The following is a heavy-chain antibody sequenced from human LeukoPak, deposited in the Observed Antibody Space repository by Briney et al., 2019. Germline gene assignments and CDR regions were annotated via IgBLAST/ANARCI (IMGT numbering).Heavy chain of an antibody. CDR1: GGSISSGDYY. CDR2: IYHSGST. CDR3: ARVAYTGYSSSWYLNPYYYGMDV. J-gene: IGHJ6*02. V-gene: IGHV4-30-4*01. Sequence: KPSQTLSLTCTVSGGSISSGDYYWSWIRQPPGKGLEWIGEIYHSGSTNYNPSLKSRVTISVDKSKNQFSLKLSSVTAADTAVYYCARVAYTGYSSSWYLNPYYYGMDVWGQGTTVTVSS. D-gene: IGHD6-13*01.